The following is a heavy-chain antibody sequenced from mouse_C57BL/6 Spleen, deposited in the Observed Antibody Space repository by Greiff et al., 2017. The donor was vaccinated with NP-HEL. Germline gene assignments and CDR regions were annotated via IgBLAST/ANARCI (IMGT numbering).Heavy chain of an antibody. CDR3: AILYYYGSSGYFDV. V-gene: IGHV3-6*01. J-gene: IGHJ1*03. Sequence: VQLKESGPGLVKPSQSLSLTCSVTGYSITSGYYWNWIRQFPGNKLEWMGYISYDGSNNYNPSLKNRISITRDTSKNQFFLKLNSVTTEDTATYYCAILYYYGSSGYFDVWGTGTTVTVSS. D-gene: IGHD1-1*01. CDR2: ISYDGSN. CDR1: GYSITSGYY.